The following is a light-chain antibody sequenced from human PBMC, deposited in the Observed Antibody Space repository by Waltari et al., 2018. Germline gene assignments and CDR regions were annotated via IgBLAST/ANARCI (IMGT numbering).Light chain of an antibody. CDR3: LVWHSTTDHHGV. V-gene: IGLV3-21*04. CDR2: YDS. J-gene: IGLJ2*01. CDR1: HIGRKR. Sequence: SYVVTQSPSVSVAPGETARLTCGGDHIGRKREHWYQQRPGQAPVLVLSYDSDRPSGIPERFSGSNSGNTATLTISWVEADDEADYYCLVWHSTTDHHGVFGGGTKLTVL.